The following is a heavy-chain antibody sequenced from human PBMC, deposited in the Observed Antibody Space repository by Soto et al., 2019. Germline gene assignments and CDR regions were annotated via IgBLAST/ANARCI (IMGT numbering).Heavy chain of an antibody. V-gene: IGHV3-30*18. J-gene: IGHJ4*02. Sequence: QVQLVESGGGVVQPGRSLRLSCAASGFTFSSYGMHWVRQAPGKGLEWVAVISYDGSNKYYADSVKGRFTISRDNSKNPLYLQMNSLRAEDTAVYYCAKDAHDSGDYWGQGTLVTVSS. CDR1: GFTFSSYG. CDR3: AKDAHDSGDY. CDR2: ISYDGSNK. D-gene: IGHD3-3*01.